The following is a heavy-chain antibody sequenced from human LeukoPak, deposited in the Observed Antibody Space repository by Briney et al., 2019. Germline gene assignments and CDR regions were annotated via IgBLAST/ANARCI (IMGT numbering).Heavy chain of an antibody. CDR2: IYSGGST. CDR3: ASRSYDFWSGYLFDY. CDR1: GFTVSSNY. V-gene: IGHV3-66*01. D-gene: IGHD3-3*01. Sequence: PGGSLRLSCAASGFTVSSNYMSWVRQAPGKGLEWVSVIYSGGSTYCADSVKGRFTISRDNSKNTLYLQMNSLRAEDTAVYYCASRSYDFWSGYLFDYWGQGTLVTVSS. J-gene: IGHJ4*02.